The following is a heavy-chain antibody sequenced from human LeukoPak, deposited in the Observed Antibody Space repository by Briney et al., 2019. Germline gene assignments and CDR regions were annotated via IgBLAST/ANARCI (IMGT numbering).Heavy chain of an antibody. CDR2: IYYSGST. J-gene: IGHJ6*02. CDR1: GGSISSSSYY. D-gene: IGHD2-2*01. CDR3: ARRAPSSTAYYYYGMDV. Sequence: SETLSLTCTVSGGSISSSSYYWGWIRQPPGKGLEWIGSIYYSGSTYYNPSLKSRVTISVDTSKNQFSLKLSSVTAADTAVYYCARRAPSSTAYYYYGMDVWGQGTTVTVSS. V-gene: IGHV4-39*01.